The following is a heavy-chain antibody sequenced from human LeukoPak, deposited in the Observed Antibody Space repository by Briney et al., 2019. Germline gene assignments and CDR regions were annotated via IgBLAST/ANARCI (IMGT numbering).Heavy chain of an antibody. CDR2: IWYDGSSK. CDR1: GFTLSSYG. D-gene: IGHD2-15*01. V-gene: IGHV3-33*01. CDR3: ARDGGGY. Sequence: GGSLRLSCAASGFTLSSYGMHWVRQAPGKGLEWVAVIWYDGSSKYYADSVKGRFTISRDNSKNTLYLQMNSLRAEDTAVYYCARDGGGYWGQGTLVTVSS. J-gene: IGHJ4*02.